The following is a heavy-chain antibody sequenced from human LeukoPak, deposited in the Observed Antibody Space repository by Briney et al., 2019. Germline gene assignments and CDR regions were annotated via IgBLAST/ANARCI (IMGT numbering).Heavy chain of an antibody. J-gene: IGHJ6*03. V-gene: IGHV1-2*02. CDR2: INPNSGGT. CDR3: ARATQLERRLGFYYYYYMDV. Sequence: ASVTVSCKASGYTFTGYYMHWVRQAPGQGLEWMGWINPNSGGTNYAQKFQGRVTMTRDTSISTAYMELSRLRSDDTAVYYCARATQLERRLGFYYYYYMDVWGKGTTVTVSS. CDR1: GYTFTGYY. D-gene: IGHD1-1*01.